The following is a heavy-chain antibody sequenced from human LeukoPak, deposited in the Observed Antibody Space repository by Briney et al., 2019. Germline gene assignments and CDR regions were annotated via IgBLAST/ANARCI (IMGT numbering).Heavy chain of an antibody. D-gene: IGHD3-22*01. V-gene: IGHV1-46*01. J-gene: IGHJ1*01. CDR2: INPSGGST. CDR1: GYTFASYY. CDR3: ARDLYYYDSSGYYLPFQH. Sequence: ASVKVSCKASGYTFASYYMHWVRQAPGQGLEWMGIINPSGGSTSYAQKFQGRVTMTRDTSTSTVYMELSSLRSEDTAVYYCARDLYYYDSSGYYLPFQHWGQGTLVTVSS.